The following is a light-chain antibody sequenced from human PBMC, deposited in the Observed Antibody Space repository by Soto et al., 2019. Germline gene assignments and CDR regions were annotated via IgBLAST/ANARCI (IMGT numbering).Light chain of an antibody. J-gene: IGLJ1*01. CDR1: NSNIGSNY. CDR2: DNN. Sequence: QSVLTQPPSVSAAPGQKVSISCSGSNSNIGSNYVSWYQQLPGTAPKVLIHDNNKRPSGIPDRFSGSKSATSATLGITGLQTGDEADDYCGTWDTSLSAYVFGTGTKVTVL. V-gene: IGLV1-51*01. CDR3: GTWDTSLSAYV.